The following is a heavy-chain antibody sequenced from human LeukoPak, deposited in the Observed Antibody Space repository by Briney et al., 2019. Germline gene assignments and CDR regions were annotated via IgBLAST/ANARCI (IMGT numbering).Heavy chain of an antibody. J-gene: IGHJ4*02. D-gene: IGHD6-19*01. CDR1: GGSISNYY. CDR2: VYTSGST. Sequence: PSETLSLTCTVSGGSISNYYWSWIRQAAGKGLEWIGRVYTSGSTNYNPSLKSRVTMSVDTSKNQFSLKLSSVTDADTAVYYCARELNSGWNRAVLDYWGQGTLVTVSS. CDR3: ARELNSGWNRAVLDY. V-gene: IGHV4-4*07.